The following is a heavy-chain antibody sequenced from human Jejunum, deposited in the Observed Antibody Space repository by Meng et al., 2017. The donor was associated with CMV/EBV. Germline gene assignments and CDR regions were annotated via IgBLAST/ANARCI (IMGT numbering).Heavy chain of an antibody. V-gene: IGHV4-4*01. CDR3: GDPPAGY. CDR2: IFHSGAT. CDR1: GGSLIGTTW. J-gene: IGHJ4*02. Sequence: LSLACVFSGGSLIGTTWWNWVRQPPGGGLEWIEEIFHSGATHYTPSIKRRATLSIDNSKNQFSLKLTSVTVADTAVYFCGDPPAGYWGQGVLVTVSS.